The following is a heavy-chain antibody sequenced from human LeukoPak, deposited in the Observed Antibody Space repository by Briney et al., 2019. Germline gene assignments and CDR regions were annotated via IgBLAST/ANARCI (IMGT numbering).Heavy chain of an antibody. CDR1: GGSFSGYY. D-gene: IGHD2-21*01. V-gene: IGHV4-34*09. J-gene: IGHJ3*02. CDR2: IYYSGST. Sequence: SETLSLTCAVYGGSFSGYYWSWIRQPPGKGLEWIGYIYYSGSTYYNPSLKSRVTISVDTSKNQFSLKLSSVTAADTAVYYCARLVGGAFDIWGQGTMVTVSS. CDR3: ARLVGGAFDI.